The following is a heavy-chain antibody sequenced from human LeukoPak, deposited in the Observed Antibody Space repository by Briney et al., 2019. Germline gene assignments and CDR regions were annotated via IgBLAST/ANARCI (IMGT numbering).Heavy chain of an antibody. CDR3: ARDQRWSGYDSGWSWFDP. Sequence: QSSETLSLTCTVSGGSISSGDYYWSWIRQPPGKGLEWIGYIYYSGSTYYNPSLKSRVTMSVDTSKNQFSLKLSSVTAADTAVYYCARDQRWSGYDSGWSWFDPWGQGTLVTVSS. D-gene: IGHD5-12*01. V-gene: IGHV4-30-4*08. J-gene: IGHJ5*02. CDR2: IYYSGST. CDR1: GGSISSGDYY.